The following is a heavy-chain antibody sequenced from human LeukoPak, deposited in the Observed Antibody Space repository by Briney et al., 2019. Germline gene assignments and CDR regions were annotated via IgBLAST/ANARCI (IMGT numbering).Heavy chain of an antibody. D-gene: IGHD3-3*01. CDR3: AKDEHDVRWEFDY. J-gene: IGHJ4*02. CDR2: IRYDGSNK. V-gene: IGHV3-30*02. Sequence: PGGSLRLSCAASGFTFSSYGMHWVRQAPGKGLEWVAFIRYDGSNKYYADSVKGRFTISRDNSKNTLYLQMNSLRAEDTAVYYCAKDEHDVRWEFDYWGQGTLVTASS. CDR1: GFTFSSYG.